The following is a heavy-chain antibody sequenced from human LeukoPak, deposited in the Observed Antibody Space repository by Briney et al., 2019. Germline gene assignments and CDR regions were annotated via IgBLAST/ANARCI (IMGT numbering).Heavy chain of an antibody. CDR3: ARSNYYASEGRFDP. CDR2: IYYSGST. D-gene: IGHD3-10*01. Sequence: PSETLSLTCTVSGGSVSSGNYYWNWIRQHPGKSLEWIGYIYYSGSTSYNPSLRSRVTISGTSKNQFSLKITSVTAADTAVYYCARSNYYASEGRFDPWGQGTLVTVSS. V-gene: IGHV4-31*03. CDR1: GGSVSSGNYY. J-gene: IGHJ5*02.